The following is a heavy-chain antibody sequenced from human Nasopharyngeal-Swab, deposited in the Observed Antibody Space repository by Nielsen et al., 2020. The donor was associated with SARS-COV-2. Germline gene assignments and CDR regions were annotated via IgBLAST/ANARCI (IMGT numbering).Heavy chain of an antibody. CDR2: INGDGSAR. CDR3: AGESGPNGFDI. Sequence: GGSLRLSCAASGFTFNDYSMNWVRQAPGKGLEWVANINGDGSARFYVDSVRGRFTVSRDNAKNSLYLQMNNLRVEDTALYYCAGESGPNGFDIWGQGAMITVSS. J-gene: IGHJ3*02. D-gene: IGHD2-15*01. V-gene: IGHV3-7*01. CDR1: GFTFNDYS.